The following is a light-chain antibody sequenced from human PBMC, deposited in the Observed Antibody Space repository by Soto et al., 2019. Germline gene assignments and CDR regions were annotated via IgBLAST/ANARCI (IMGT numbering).Light chain of an antibody. Sequence: DIVLTQSPASLSVSLGDRATLSCRASQSISGYLAWFQQKPGQAPRLLIHGASTLRSGVLSRFSGSGSGTEFTLTISSLQPEDFATYYCQQNFKSPLTFGGGTKVDIK. CDR2: GAS. V-gene: IGKV3-15*01. CDR1: QSISGY. J-gene: IGKJ4*01. CDR3: QQNFKSPLT.